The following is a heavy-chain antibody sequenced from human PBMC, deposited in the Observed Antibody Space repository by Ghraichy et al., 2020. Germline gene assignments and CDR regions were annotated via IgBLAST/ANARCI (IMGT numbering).Heavy chain of an antibody. CDR3: ARADYSDYARYSAFQM. CDR2: INYRSKYI. CDR1: GFTFSSYS. J-gene: IGHJ3*02. V-gene: IGHV3-21*01. Sequence: GGSLRLSCAASGFTFSSYSMNWVRQAPGKGLEWVSSINYRSKYIYYADSVKGRFTISRDNAKNSLYLQMNSLSAEDTAVYYCARADYSDYARYSAFQMWGQGAVVTVSS. D-gene: IGHD4-11*01.